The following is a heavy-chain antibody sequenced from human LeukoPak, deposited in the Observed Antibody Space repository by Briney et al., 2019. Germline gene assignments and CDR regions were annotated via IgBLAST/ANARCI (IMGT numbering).Heavy chain of an antibody. Sequence: ASVKVSCKASGYTFTSYYINWVRQATGQGPEWMGWMNPNSGNTDYAQKFQGRVTMTEDTSTDTAYMELSSLRSEDTAVYYCATDYYYDSSGSYYTVDYWGQGTLVTVS. CDR2: MNPNSGNT. V-gene: IGHV1-8*01. CDR1: GYTFTSYY. CDR3: ATDYYYDSSGSYYTVDY. J-gene: IGHJ4*02. D-gene: IGHD3-22*01.